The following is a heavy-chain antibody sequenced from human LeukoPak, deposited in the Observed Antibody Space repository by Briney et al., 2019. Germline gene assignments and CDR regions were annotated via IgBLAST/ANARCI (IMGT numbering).Heavy chain of an antibody. Sequence: SETLSLTCTVSGGSISSYYWSWLRQPPGKGLDWIGYIYYSGSTNYNPSLKSRVTISVDTSKNQFSLKLSSVTAADTAVYYCARSQVGEAYYDFWSGPTDNYYFDYWGQGTLVTVSS. D-gene: IGHD3-3*01. CDR1: GGSISSYY. J-gene: IGHJ4*02. CDR3: ARSQVGEAYYDFWSGPTDNYYFDY. V-gene: IGHV4-59*08. CDR2: IYYSGST.